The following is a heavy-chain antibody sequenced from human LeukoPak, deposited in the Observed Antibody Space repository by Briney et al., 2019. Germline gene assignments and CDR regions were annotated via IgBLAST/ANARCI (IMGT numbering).Heavy chain of an antibody. Sequence: PSETLSLTCTVSGGSISSSGYFWGWIRQPPGKGLEWMGNIYYSGSTYFNPSLESRVTISIDTSKNQFSLNLSSVTAADTAVYYCATPTRDSSGYYPYWGQGTLVTVSS. D-gene: IGHD3-22*01. CDR3: ATPTRDSSGYYPY. V-gene: IGHV4-39*07. CDR2: IYYSGST. CDR1: GGSISSSGYF. J-gene: IGHJ4*02.